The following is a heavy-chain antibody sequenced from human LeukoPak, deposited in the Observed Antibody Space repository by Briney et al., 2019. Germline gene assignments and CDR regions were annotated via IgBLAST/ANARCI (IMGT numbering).Heavy chain of an antibody. J-gene: IGHJ4*02. V-gene: IGHV1-69*05. CDR3: AREVDYDYVWGSYRYNPPLDY. CDR2: IIPIFGTA. Sequence: ASVKVSCKASGGTFSSYAISWVRQAPGQGLEWMGRIIPIFGTANYAQKFQGRVTITTDESTSPAYMELSRLRSEDTAVYYWAREVDYDYVWGSYRYNPPLDYWGQGTLVTVSS. D-gene: IGHD3-16*02. CDR1: GGTFSSYA.